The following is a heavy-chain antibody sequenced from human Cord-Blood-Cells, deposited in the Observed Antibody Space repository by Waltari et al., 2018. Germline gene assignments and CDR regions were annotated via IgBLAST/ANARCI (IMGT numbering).Heavy chain of an antibody. D-gene: IGHD6-13*01. Sequence: QVQLVQSGAEVKKPGASVKVSCKASGYTFTGYYMHWVRQAPGKGLVWMGWINPNSGCTNDAQKFQGRVTMTRDTSISTAYMELSRLRSDDTAVYYCARSSSSWYFQHWGQGTLVTVSS. CDR1: GYTFTGYY. CDR3: ARSSSSWYFQH. V-gene: IGHV1-2*02. J-gene: IGHJ1*01. CDR2: INPNSGCT.